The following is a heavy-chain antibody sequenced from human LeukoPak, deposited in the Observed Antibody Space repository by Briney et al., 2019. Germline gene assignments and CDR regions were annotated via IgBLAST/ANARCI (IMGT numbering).Heavy chain of an antibody. CDR2: IIPIFGTA. CDR3: ARAGVAVAGTGGGAFDI. J-gene: IGHJ3*02. D-gene: IGHD6-19*01. CDR1: GGTFSSYA. V-gene: IGHV1-69*05. Sequence: VASVKVSCKASGGTFSSYAISWVRQAPGQGLEWMGRIIPIFGTANYAQKFQGRVTITTDESTSTAYMELSSLRSEDTAVYYCARAGVAVAGTGGGAFDIWGQGQWSPSLQ.